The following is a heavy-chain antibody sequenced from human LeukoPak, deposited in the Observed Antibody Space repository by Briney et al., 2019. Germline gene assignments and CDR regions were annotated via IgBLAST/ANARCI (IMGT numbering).Heavy chain of an antibody. CDR3: ADYVNDY. CDR2: IYHSGST. J-gene: IGHJ4*02. V-gene: IGHV4-38-2*02. Sequence: PSETLSLTCTVSGYSISSGYYWGWIRQPPGKGLEWIGSIYHSGSTYYNPSLKSRVTISADTSKNQFSLKLSSVTAADTAVYYCADYVNDYWGQGTLVTVSS. CDR1: GYSISSGYY. D-gene: IGHD4-17*01.